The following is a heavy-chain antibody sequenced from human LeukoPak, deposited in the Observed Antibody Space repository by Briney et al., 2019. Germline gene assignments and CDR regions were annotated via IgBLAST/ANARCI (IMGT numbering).Heavy chain of an antibody. J-gene: IGHJ4*02. D-gene: IGHD3-22*01. Sequence: PSETLSLTCAVYGGSFSGYYWSWIRQPPGKGREWIGEINHRGSTNYNPSLKSRVTISVDTSKNQFSLKLSSVTAADTAVYYCARGGPYYYDSSGYYFSRRRYVHHWGQGTLVTVSS. V-gene: IGHV4-34*01. CDR2: INHRGST. CDR3: ARGGPYYYDSSGYYFSRRRYVHH. CDR1: GGSFSGYY.